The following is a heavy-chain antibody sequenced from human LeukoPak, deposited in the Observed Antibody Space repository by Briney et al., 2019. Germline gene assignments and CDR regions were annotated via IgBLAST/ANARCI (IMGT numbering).Heavy chain of an antibody. D-gene: IGHD3-10*01. V-gene: IGHV1-69*04. Sequence: GASVKVSCKASGGTLSSYAISWVRQAPGQGLEWMGRIIPILGIANYAQKFQGRVTITADKSTSTACMELSSLRSEDTAVYYCAREEGSRGSGSYRQYYYYYGMDVWGQGTTVTVSS. CDR2: IIPILGIA. CDR3: AREEGSRGSGSYRQYYYYYGMDV. J-gene: IGHJ6*02. CDR1: GGTLSSYA.